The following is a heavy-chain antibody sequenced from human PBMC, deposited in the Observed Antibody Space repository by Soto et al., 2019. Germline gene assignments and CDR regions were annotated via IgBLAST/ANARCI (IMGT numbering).Heavy chain of an antibody. Sequence: QVQLVESGGRVVQPGRSLRLSCEASGYIFSTYGMHWVRQAPGKGLEWVAVIYYDGSKKYYPDSVQGRFTISRDDSKNTLYLQMNSLRGEDTAVYYCVRDPGVTNYYFDYWGQGTLVTVSS. D-gene: IGHD2-21*02. V-gene: IGHV3-33*01. CDR3: VRDPGVTNYYFDY. CDR1: GYIFSTYG. CDR2: IYYDGSKK. J-gene: IGHJ4*02.